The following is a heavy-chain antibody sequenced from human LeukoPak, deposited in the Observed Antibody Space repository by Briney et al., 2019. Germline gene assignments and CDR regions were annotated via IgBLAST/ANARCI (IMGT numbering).Heavy chain of an antibody. CDR2: IYTSGST. D-gene: IGHD5-18*01. CDR1: GGSISSYY. CDR3: ATYNYGLDAFDI. V-gene: IGHV4-4*07. Sequence: RTSETLSLTCTVSGGSISSYYWSWNRQPAGKGLEWIGRIYTSGSTNYNPSLKSRVTMSVDTSKNQFSLKLSSVTAADTAIYYCATYNYGLDAFDIWGRGTMVTVSS. J-gene: IGHJ3*02.